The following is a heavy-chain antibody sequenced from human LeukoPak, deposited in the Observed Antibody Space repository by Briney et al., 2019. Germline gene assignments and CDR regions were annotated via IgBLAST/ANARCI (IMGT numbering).Heavy chain of an antibody. J-gene: IGHJ4*02. CDR1: GGSISSYY. Sequence: PSETLSLTCTVSGGSISSYYWSWIRQPPGKGLERIGYIYYSGSTNYNPSLKSRVTISVDTSKNQFSLKLSSVTAADTAVYYCASLKYYYGSEYTFDYWGQGTLVTVSS. D-gene: IGHD3-10*01. CDR2: IYYSGST. CDR3: ASLKYYYGSEYTFDY. V-gene: IGHV4-59*01.